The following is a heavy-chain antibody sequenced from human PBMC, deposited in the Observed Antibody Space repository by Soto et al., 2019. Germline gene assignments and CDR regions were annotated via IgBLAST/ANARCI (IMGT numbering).Heavy chain of an antibody. CDR3: PMAMGDKSTFDY. CDR2: INHSGST. D-gene: IGHD2-21*02. V-gene: IGHV4-34*01. CDR1: GGSFSGYY. J-gene: IGHJ4*02. Sequence: QVQLQQWGAGLLKPSETLSLTCAVYGGSFSGYYWSWIRQPPGKGLEWIGEINHSGSTNYNPSLNSRXHIXVXKSKNQLSLKLSSVTAADTAVYYCPMAMGDKSTFDYWGQGTLVTVSS.